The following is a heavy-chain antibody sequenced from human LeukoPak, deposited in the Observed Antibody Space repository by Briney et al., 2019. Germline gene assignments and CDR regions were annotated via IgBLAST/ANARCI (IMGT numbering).Heavy chain of an antibody. CDR2: ISTSGSSI. D-gene: IGHD3-22*01. Sequence: GGSLRLSCAASGFTFSTYEINWVRQAPGKGLEWLSHISTSGSSIHYADSVKGRFTISRDNSKNTLYLQMNSLRAEDTAVYYCARDVYYYDSSGYRGEFYFDYWGQGTLVTVSS. J-gene: IGHJ4*02. V-gene: IGHV3-48*03. CDR3: ARDVYYYDSSGYRGEFYFDY. CDR1: GFTFSTYE.